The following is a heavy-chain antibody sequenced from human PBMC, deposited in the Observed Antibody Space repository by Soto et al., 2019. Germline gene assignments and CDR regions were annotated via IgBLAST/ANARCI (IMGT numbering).Heavy chain of an antibody. CDR1: GFTFSSYA. Sequence: PGGSLRLSCAASGFTFSSYAMSWVRQAPGKGLEWVSLISGSGGSTYYADSVKGRVTISRDNSKNTLYLQMNSLRAEDTAVYYCMIGYCSTTSCPIPVFAIDYWGQGTLVTVSS. CDR2: ISGSGGST. J-gene: IGHJ4*02. D-gene: IGHD2-2*01. V-gene: IGHV3-23*01. CDR3: MIGYCSTTSCPIPVFAIDY.